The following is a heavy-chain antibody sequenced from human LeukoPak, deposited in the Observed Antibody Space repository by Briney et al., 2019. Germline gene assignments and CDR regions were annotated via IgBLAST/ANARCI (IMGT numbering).Heavy chain of an antibody. CDR2: LIGSSGST. CDR1: GFTSINYA. V-gene: IGHV3-23*01. J-gene: IGHJ4*02. Sequence: GGSLRLSCAASGFTSINYAMNWVRQAPGKGLEWVSVLIGSSGSTDYADSVKGRFTISRDTSKNTVFLQMNSLRAEDTAIYYCAKGAYDYIEMGYFDSWGQGSLVTVSS. CDR3: AKGAYDYIEMGYFDS. D-gene: IGHD5-12*01.